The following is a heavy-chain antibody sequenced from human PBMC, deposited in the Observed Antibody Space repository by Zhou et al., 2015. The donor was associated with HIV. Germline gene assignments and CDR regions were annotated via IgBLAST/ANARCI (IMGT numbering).Heavy chain of an antibody. Sequence: QVQLVQSGAEVKKPGASVKVSCKASGYTFTSYYMHWVRQAPGQGLEWMGIINPSGGSTSYAQKFQGRVTMTRDTSTSTVYMELSSLRSEDTAVYYCARGPLYYGSGSYFYFDYWGQGTLVTVSS. CDR1: GYTFTSYY. CDR3: ARGPLYYGSGSYFYFDY. D-gene: IGHD3-10*01. J-gene: IGHJ4*02. CDR2: INPSGGST. V-gene: IGHV1-46*01.